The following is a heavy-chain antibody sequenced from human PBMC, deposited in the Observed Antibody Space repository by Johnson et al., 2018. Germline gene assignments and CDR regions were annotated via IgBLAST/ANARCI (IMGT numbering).Heavy chain of an antibody. CDR1: RFIFSGYY. CDR2: ISSSGDST. J-gene: IGHJ3*02. CDR3: TRDSCANSSSCQEVAFDI. D-gene: IGHD6-13*01. Sequence: QVQLVQCGGGLVKPGGSLRLSCAASRFIFSGYYMTWIRQAPGKGLEWVSYISSSGDSTYYADSVKGRFPVSRDNTKNSLYLQMDSLRAEDTAVYYCTRDSCANSSSCQEVAFDIWGQWTMVTVSS. V-gene: IGHV3-11*01.